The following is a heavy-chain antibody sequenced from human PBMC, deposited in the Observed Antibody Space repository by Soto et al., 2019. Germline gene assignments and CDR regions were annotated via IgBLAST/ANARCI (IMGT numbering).Heavy chain of an antibody. Sequence: XSVKFSFKASGYTFTGYAMHCERQALGRRLEGMGWNNAGNGNTKYSQKFQGRVTITRDTSASTAYKELSSLRSEDTAVYYGARGGRAVVIATYYYSGQFDYWGQGTLVTVSS. CDR3: ARGGRAVVIATYYYSGQFDY. CDR2: NNAGNGNT. D-gene: IGHD2-21*01. V-gene: IGHV1-3*01. CDR1: GYTFTGYA. J-gene: IGHJ4*01.